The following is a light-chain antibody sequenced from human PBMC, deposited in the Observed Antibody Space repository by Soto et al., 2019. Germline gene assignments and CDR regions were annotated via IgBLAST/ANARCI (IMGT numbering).Light chain of an antibody. CDR2: GAS. CDR1: QSVSTT. Sequence: DIVLTQSPATLSVSPGERATLSCRASQSVSTTLAWYQQRPGQAPMLLIYGASTRATGIPARFSGSGSGTEFTLTISGLQSEDFAGYYCHQYNNWPRTFGQGTKVEIK. CDR3: HQYNNWPRT. V-gene: IGKV3-15*01. J-gene: IGKJ1*01.